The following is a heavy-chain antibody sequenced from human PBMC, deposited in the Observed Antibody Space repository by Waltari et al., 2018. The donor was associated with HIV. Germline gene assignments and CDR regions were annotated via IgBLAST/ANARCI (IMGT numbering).Heavy chain of an antibody. Sequence: QVQLQESGPGLVKPSQTLSLTCTVSGGSISSGSYYWSWIRQPAGKGLEWIGRIYTSGSTNYNPSLKSRGTRSVDTSKNQFSLKLSAVTAADTAVYYCAREAIFGVGESAAFDIWGQGTMVTVSS. CDR3: AREAIFGVGESAAFDI. D-gene: IGHD3-3*01. CDR2: IYTSGST. V-gene: IGHV4-61*02. J-gene: IGHJ3*02. CDR1: GGSISSGSYY.